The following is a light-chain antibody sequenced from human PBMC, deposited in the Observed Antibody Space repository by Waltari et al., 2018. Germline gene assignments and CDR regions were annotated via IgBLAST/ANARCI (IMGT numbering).Light chain of an antibody. CDR1: QSVLYSSNNKNN. J-gene: IGKJ1*01. V-gene: IGKV4-1*01. CDR3: QQEYSSPPT. Sequence: DIVMTQSPDSLAVSLGERATINCKSTQSVLYSSNNKNNLTWYQQKPGQPPKLLIYWADTRESGVPDRVSGNGAGTDVTLTIGSLQAEDVAVYYGQQEYSSPPTFGQGTKVEIK. CDR2: WAD.